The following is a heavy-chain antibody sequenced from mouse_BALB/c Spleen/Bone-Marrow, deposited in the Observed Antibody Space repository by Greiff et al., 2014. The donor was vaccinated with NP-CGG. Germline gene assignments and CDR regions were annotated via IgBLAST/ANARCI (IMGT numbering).Heavy chain of an antibody. CDR3: TIRYYAMDY. D-gene: IGHD1-1*01. Sequence: VQLQQSGAELARPGVSVKMSCQASGYTFTRYTMHWEKQRPGQGLEWIGYIIPSSGYTNYNQKFKDKATLTADKSSSTAYMQLSSLTSEDSAVYYCTIRYYAMDYWGQGTSVTVSS. J-gene: IGHJ4*01. CDR1: GYTFTRYT. CDR2: IIPSSGYT. V-gene: IGHV1-4*01.